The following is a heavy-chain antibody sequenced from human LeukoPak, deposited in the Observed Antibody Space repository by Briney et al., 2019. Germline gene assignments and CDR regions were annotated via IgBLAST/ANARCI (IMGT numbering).Heavy chain of an antibody. V-gene: IGHV3-30*02. Sequence: PGGSVRLSCATSGFVFSDYGIHWVRQAPGKGLEWVAFIRCDGSDPNYPDSVKGRFTISRDNSKNMVQLQMNSLRVEDTAVYYCAQDRFCSSDSCSFGITWFGPWGRDPLHTVSS. CDR3: AQDRFCSSDSCSFGITWFGP. J-gene: IGHJ5*02. CDR1: GFVFSDYG. D-gene: IGHD2-2*01. CDR2: IRCDGSDP.